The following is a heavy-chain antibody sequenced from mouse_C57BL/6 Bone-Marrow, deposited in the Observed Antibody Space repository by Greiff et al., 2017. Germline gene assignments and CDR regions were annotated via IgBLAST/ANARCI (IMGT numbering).Heavy chain of an antibody. CDR3: GRRTGRVFAY. J-gene: IGHJ3*01. V-gene: IGHV1-7*01. Sequence: VQLQQSGAELAKPGASVTLSCKASGYTFTSYWLHWVKQWPGQDLEWIGYISPSGGSSKYNQKFKDKATLTADKSSNTDDMQLSSLTYEDAAVYYCGRRTGRVFAYWGQGTLVTVSA. D-gene: IGHD4-1*01. CDR1: GYTFTSYW. CDR2: ISPSGGSS.